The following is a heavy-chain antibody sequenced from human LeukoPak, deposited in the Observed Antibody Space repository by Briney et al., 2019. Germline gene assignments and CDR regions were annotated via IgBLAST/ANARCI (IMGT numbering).Heavy chain of an antibody. CDR1: GFTFGDYS. CDR3: AKGKEDYDFWSGYPPGDF. V-gene: IGHV3-43*01. CDR2: ISWDAGSI. Sequence: GGSLRLSCAASGFTFGDYSMHWVRQAPGKGLEWVSVISWDAGSIDYVDSVKGRFTISRDNTKNTLYLQMNSLRTEDTALYYCAKGKEDYDFWSGYPPGDFWGQGTLVTVSS. D-gene: IGHD3-3*01. J-gene: IGHJ4*02.